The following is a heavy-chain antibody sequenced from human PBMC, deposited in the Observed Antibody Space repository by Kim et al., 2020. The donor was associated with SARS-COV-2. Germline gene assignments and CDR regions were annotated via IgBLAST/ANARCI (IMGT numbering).Heavy chain of an antibody. V-gene: IGHV3-72*01. D-gene: IGHD2-21*02. Sequence: SVKGRFTISRDDSKNSRYLQMDSLKTEDTAVYYCVVSLAYCGGDCYSFDYWGQGTLVTVSS. CDR3: VVSLAYCGGDCYSFDY. J-gene: IGHJ4*02.